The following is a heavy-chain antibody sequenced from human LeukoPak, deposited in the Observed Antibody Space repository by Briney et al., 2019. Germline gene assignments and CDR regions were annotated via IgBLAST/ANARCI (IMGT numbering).Heavy chain of an antibody. Sequence: SETLSLTCTVSGGSISSYYWSWIRQPAGKGLEGIGRIYTSGSTNYNPSLKSRVTMSVDTSKNQLSLTLSSVTAADTAVYYCAREKREITMIVVVTYCFDYWGQGTLVTVSS. D-gene: IGHD3-22*01. J-gene: IGHJ4*02. CDR2: IYTSGST. CDR3: AREKREITMIVVVTYCFDY. CDR1: GGSISSYY. V-gene: IGHV4-4*07.